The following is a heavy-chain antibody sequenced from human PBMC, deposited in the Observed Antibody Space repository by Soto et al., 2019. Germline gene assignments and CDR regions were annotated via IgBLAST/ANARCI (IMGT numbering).Heavy chain of an antibody. CDR3: TRSGWNYFDY. D-gene: IGHD6-19*01. CDR2: IRSKGETYAT. CDR1: GFTFGASA. J-gene: IGHJ4*02. Sequence: PGGSLRLSCSASGFTFGASALQWARQASGKGLEWLGRIRSKGETYATTYAASVKGRFTISRDDSKKTAYLQMNSLESEDTAVYYCTRSGWNYFDYWGQGTLVTVSS. V-gene: IGHV3-73*01.